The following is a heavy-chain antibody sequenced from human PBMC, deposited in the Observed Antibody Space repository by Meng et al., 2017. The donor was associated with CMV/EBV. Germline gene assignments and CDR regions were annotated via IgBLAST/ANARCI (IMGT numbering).Heavy chain of an antibody. CDR1: GGTVSSYA. CDR2: IIPIFGTA. CDR3: AREWGSSTNWFDP. J-gene: IGHJ5*02. Sequence: KASGGTVSSYAISWVRQAPGQGLEWMGGIIPIFGTANYAQKFQSRVTITTDESTSTAYMELSSLRSEDTAVYYCAREWGSSTNWFDPWGQGTLVTVSS. D-gene: IGHD6-13*01. V-gene: IGHV1-69*05.